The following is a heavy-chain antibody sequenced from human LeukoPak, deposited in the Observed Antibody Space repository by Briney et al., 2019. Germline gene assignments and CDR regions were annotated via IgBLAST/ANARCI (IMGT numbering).Heavy chain of an antibody. CDR1: GLTFSTYA. D-gene: IGHD3-22*01. J-gene: IGHJ4*02. CDR3: AKDPYDSSGYYYVRQFDY. CDR2: ISGSGGST. Sequence: GGSLRLSCAASGLTFSTYAMSWVRQAPGKGLEWVSAISGSGGSTYYADSVKGRFTISRDNSKNTLYLQMNSLRAEDTAVYYCAKDPYDSSGYYYVRQFDYWGQGTLVTVSS. V-gene: IGHV3-23*01.